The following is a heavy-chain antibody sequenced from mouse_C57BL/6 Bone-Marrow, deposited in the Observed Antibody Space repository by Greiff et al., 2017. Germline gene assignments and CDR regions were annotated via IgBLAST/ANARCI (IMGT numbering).Heavy chain of an antibody. CDR2: ISDGGSYT. V-gene: IGHV5-4*01. D-gene: IGHD1-1*01. J-gene: IGHJ2*01. CDR1: GFTFSSYA. CDR3: ARAPMTTVVADYFDY. Sequence: EVHLVESGGGLVKPGGSLKLSCAASGFTFSSYAMSWVRQTPEKRLEWVATISDGGSYTYYPDNVKGRFTISRDNAKNNLYLQMSHLKSEDTAMYYCARAPMTTVVADYFDYWGQGTTLTVSS.